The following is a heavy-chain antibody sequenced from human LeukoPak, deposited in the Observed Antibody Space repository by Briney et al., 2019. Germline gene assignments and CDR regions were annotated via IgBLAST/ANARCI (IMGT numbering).Heavy chain of an antibody. Sequence: TLSLTCNVSGVSVTDGRYYWTWIRQHPGKGLEWIGYKYYSGSAKYNPSLKSRLTISIDTSKNQFSLQLNSVTAADTATYYCATPYCSSISCLDVFNMWGQGTRVTVSS. CDR3: ATPYCSSISCLDVFNM. D-gene: IGHD2-2*01. J-gene: IGHJ3*02. CDR1: GVSVTDGRYY. V-gene: IGHV4-31*03. CDR2: KYYSGSA.